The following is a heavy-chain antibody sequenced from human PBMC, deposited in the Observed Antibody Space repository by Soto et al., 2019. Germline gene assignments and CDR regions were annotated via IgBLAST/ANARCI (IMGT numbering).Heavy chain of an antibody. CDR3: ARDVTTGTTNYHYDMDV. D-gene: IGHD4-17*01. Sequence: EVQLVESGGGLVQPGGSLRLSCVASGFTLSSYHMDWVRQAPGKGLEWISYIHISSSNIYYADSVKERFTISRDNAKNSLYLQMDSLRAEDTAVYYCARDVTTGTTNYHYDMDVWGQGTTVTVSS. J-gene: IGHJ6*02. CDR1: GFTLSSYH. CDR2: IHISSSNI. V-gene: IGHV3-48*03.